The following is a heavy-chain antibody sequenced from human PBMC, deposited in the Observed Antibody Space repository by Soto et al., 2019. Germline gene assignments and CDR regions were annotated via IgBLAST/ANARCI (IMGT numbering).Heavy chain of an antibody. D-gene: IGHD2-21*01. CDR1: GFTFTSYA. J-gene: IGHJ6*02. CDR3: AKDTVRDSWSAIYFAMDV. Sequence: VGSLRLSCAASGFTFTSYAMNWVRQAPGKGLEWVSGISDSGVNTYYADSVKGRFTISRDSSKNTVYLQMNSLRGEDTAVYYCAKDTVRDSWSAIYFAMDVWGQGTTVTVSS. V-gene: IGHV3-23*01. CDR2: ISDSGVNT.